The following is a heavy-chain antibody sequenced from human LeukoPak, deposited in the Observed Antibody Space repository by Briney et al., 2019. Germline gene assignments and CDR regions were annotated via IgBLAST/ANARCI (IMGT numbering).Heavy chain of an antibody. CDR3: AKSLGGPPLYYFDY. D-gene: IGHD2-15*01. CDR2: ISGSGGST. V-gene: IGHV3-23*01. CDR1: GFTFSSYA. J-gene: IGHJ4*02. Sequence: PGGSLRLSCAASGFTFSSYAMSWVRQAPGKGLEWVSAISGSGGSTYYADSVKGRFTISRDDSKNTLYLQMNSLRAEDTAVYYCAKSLGGPPLYYFDYWGQGTLVTVSS.